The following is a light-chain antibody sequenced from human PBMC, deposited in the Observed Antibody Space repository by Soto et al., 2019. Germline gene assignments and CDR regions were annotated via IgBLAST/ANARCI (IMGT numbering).Light chain of an antibody. CDR3: SAWDDSRSVV. CDR2: SNN. J-gene: IGLJ2*01. CDR1: SSNIGSNT. V-gene: IGLV1-44*01. Sequence: QSVLTQPPSASGTPGQRVTISCSGSSSNIGSNTVNWYQQLPGPAPKLLIYSNNQQPSGVPDRFSGSKSGTSASLAISGLQSEDEADYYCSAWDDSRSVVFGGGTKLTVL.